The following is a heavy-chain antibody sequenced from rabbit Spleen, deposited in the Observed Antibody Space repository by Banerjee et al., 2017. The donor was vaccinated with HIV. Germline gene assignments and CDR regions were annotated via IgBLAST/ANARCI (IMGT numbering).Heavy chain of an antibody. CDR1: GFSFSNKAV. J-gene: IGHJ6*01. V-gene: IGHV1S45*01. D-gene: IGHD8-1*01. Sequence: QQQLEESGGGLVKPEGSLKLSCTASGFSFSNKAVMCWVRQAPGKGLEWIACIDTGDGDTDYANWPKGRFTISKTSSTTVTLQMTSLTAADTATYFCARDTGSSFSSYGMDLWARGPSSPS. CDR3: ARDTGSSFSSYGMDL. CDR2: IDTGDGDT.